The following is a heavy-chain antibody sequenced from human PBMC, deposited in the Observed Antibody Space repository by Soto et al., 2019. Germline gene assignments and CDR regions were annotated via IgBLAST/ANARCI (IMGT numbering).Heavy chain of an antibody. CDR3: ARVLDYYDSSGYYYYGMDV. Sequence: GGSLRLSCAASGFTFSSYGMHWVRQAPGKGLEWVAVIWYDGSNKYYADSVKGRFTISRDKSKNTLYLQMNSLRAEDTAVYYCARVLDYYDSSGYYYYGMDVWGQGTTVTVSS. V-gene: IGHV3-33*01. J-gene: IGHJ6*02. CDR1: GFTFSSYG. CDR2: IWYDGSNK. D-gene: IGHD3-22*01.